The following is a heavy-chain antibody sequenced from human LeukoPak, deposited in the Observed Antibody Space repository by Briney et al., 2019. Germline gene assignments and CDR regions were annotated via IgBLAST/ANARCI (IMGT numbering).Heavy chain of an antibody. CDR3: ARVIPVSSSWWRYYYYYYYMDV. J-gene: IGHJ6*03. V-gene: IGHV1-18*01. CDR1: GYTFNTYA. CDR2: ISNHNVNT. D-gene: IGHD6-13*01. Sequence: ASVKVSCKTSGYTFNTYAISWVRQAPGQGLEWMGWISNHNVNTNSAQKLQGRVTITKDTSTSTAYLDLQSLRSEDTAVYYCARVIPVSSSWWRYYYYYYYMDVWGKGTTVTVSS.